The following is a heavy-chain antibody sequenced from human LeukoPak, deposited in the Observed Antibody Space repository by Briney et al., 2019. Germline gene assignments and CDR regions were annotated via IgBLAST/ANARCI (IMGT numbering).Heavy chain of an antibody. D-gene: IGHD6-13*01. CDR1: GFTFSSYA. CDR3: ARVSLYGIAAAGTFDY. Sequence: GGSLRLSCAASGFTFSSYAMHWVRQAPGKGLEWVAVISYDGSNKYYADSVKGRFTISRDNSKNTLYLQMNSLRAEGTAVYYCARVSLYGIAAAGTFDYWGQGTLATVSS. CDR2: ISYDGSNK. V-gene: IGHV3-30*04. J-gene: IGHJ4*02.